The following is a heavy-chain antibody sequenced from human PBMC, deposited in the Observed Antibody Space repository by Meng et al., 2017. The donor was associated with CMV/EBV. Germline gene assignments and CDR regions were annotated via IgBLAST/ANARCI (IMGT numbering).Heavy chain of an antibody. CDR1: GFTFDDYG. CDR2: INWNGGST. V-gene: IGHV3-20*04. J-gene: IGHJ6*02. D-gene: IGHD2-8*02. Sequence: GESLKISCAASGFTFDDYGMSWVRQAPGKGLEWVSGINWNGGSTGYADSVKGRFTISRDNAKNSLYLQMNSLRAEDTALYYCARDLPYVLDGMDVWGQGTTVTV. CDR3: ARDLPYVLDGMDV.